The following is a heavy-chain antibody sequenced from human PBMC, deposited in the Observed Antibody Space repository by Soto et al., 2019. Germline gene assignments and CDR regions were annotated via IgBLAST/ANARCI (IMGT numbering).Heavy chain of an antibody. J-gene: IGHJ4*02. CDR3: ASSYSGYLDN. V-gene: IGHV4-31*03. CDR1: GDSMSSGAYY. Sequence: SETLSLTCIVSGDSMSSGAYYWNWIRQHPGKGLEWIGYIYYSGNTYYNLSLKSRIVISVDTSKNQFSLNLGSVTAADTAIYYCASSYSGYLDNWGRGALVT. CDR2: IYYSGNT. D-gene: IGHD3-22*01.